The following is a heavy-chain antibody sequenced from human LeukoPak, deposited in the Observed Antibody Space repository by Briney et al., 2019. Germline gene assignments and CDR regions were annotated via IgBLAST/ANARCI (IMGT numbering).Heavy chain of an antibody. V-gene: IGHV4-61*01. CDR3: ARGPLWFYFDY. CDR2: IYYSGST. CDR1: GDSVSSGSYY. D-gene: IGHD3-10*01. J-gene: IGHJ4*02. Sequence: SETLSLTCTGSGDSVSSGSYYWSWIRQPPGKGLEWIGYIYYSGSTNYNPSLKSRVTISVDTSKNQFSLKLSSVTAADTAVYYCARGPLWFYFDYWGQGTLVTVSS.